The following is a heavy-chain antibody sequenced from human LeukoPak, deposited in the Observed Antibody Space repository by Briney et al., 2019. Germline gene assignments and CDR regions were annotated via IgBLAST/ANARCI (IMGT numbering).Heavy chain of an antibody. CDR2: SSWNSGSI. V-gene: IGHV3-9*01. J-gene: IGHJ3*02. CDR3: TKDISPYYYDSSGYLRKPPGSNAFDM. D-gene: IGHD3-22*01. CDR1: VLTFDDYA. Sequence: PGGALRLSCAASVLTFDDYAMHGVPKAPGKGLEGVSGSSWNSGSIGYVDSVKGRFTIYRDNANNSLYLQMNSLRAEGTALDYCTKDISPYYYDSSGYLRKPPGSNAFDMGGQGTIVTVPA.